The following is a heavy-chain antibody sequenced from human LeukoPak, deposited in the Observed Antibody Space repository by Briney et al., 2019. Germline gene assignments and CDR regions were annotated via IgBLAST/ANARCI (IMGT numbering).Heavy chain of an antibody. CDR1: GFTFISYW. V-gene: IGHV3-48*02. CDR2: ISSVITTV. Sequence: GGSLRLSCAASGFTFISYWMHWVRQAPGKGLEWVSYISSVITTVYYADSVKGRFTISRDNARNSLYLQMNSLRDEDTAVYYCARGTYYSDCWGQGTLVTVSS. CDR3: ARGTYYSDC. J-gene: IGHJ4*02.